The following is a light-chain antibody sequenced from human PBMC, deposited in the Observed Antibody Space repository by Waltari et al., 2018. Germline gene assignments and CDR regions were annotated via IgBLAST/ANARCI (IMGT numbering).Light chain of an antibody. CDR3: QQTYNSYT. CDR1: QNIGSY. Sequence: DIEMTQSPSSLSASVGERVTITCRASQNIGSYLNWFQQKPGKAPELLIYRSSSFQNGVPSRFTGRGSGTDFRLTINNLQPEDSAIYFCQQTYNSYTFGQGTKVEIK. V-gene: IGKV1-39*01. J-gene: IGKJ2*01. CDR2: RSS.